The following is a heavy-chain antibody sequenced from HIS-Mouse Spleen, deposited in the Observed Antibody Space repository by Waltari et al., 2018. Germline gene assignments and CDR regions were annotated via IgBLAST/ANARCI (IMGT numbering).Heavy chain of an antibody. CDR1: GGSISSRSYY. D-gene: IGHD6-13*01. V-gene: IGHV4-39*07. Sequence: QLQLQESGPGLVKPSETLSLTCTVSGGSISSRSYYWGRIRQPLGKGLEWIGSIYYSGSTYYNPSLKSRVTISVDTSKNQFSLKLSSVTAADTDVYYCAREIPYSSSWYDWYFDLWGRGTLVTVSS. CDR3: AREIPYSSSWYDWYFDL. J-gene: IGHJ2*01. CDR2: IYYSGST.